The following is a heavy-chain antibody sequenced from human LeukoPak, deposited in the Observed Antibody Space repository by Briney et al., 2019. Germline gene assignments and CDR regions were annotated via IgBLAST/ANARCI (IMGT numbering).Heavy chain of an antibody. D-gene: IGHD5-18*01. Sequence: ASVKVSCKASGYTFTSYGISWVRQAPGQGLEWMGWISAYNGNTNYAQKLQGRVTMTTDTSTSTAYMELRSLRSDDTAVYYCARGGDSYGYDYNFDYGGQGTLVTVSS. V-gene: IGHV1-18*01. CDR1: GYTFTSYG. J-gene: IGHJ4*02. CDR3: ARGGDSYGYDYNFDY. CDR2: ISAYNGNT.